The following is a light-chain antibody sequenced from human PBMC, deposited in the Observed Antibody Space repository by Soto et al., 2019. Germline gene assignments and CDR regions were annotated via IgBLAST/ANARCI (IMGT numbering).Light chain of an antibody. CDR1: SSDVGIYNY. CDR2: EVS. V-gene: IGLV2-14*01. CDR3: SSYTPSNSRV. Sequence: QSALTQPASVSGSPGQSIAISCTGSSSDVGIYNYVSWYQQHPVKVPKLIIYEVSTRPSGVSNRFSGSKSGNTASLTISGLQAEDEADYYCSSYTPSNSRVFGTGTKVTVL. J-gene: IGLJ1*01.